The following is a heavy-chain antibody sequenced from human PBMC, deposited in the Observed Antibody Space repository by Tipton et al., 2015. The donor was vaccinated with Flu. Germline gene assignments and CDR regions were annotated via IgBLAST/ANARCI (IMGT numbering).Heavy chain of an antibody. J-gene: IGHJ5*02. CDR2: INHSGST. CDR1: GGSFSGYY. V-gene: IGHV4-34*01. Sequence: TLSLTCAVYGGSFSGYYWSWIRQPPGKGLEWIGEINHSGSTNYNPSLKSRVTISVDTSKNQFSLKLSPVTAADTAVYYCAGGGGFDPWGQGTLVTVSS. CDR3: AGGGGFDP. D-gene: IGHD3-16*01.